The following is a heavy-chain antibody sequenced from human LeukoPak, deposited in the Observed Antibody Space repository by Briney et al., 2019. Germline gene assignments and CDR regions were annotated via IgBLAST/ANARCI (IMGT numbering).Heavy chain of an antibody. J-gene: IGHJ5*02. Sequence: GGSLILSCAASGFTFSNYGMHWVRQAPGKGLEWLAVVWYDDAVKNYADSVKGRFTISRDNSKNTLFLQMNNLSAEDTAVYYCAREAGTTTIGRFDPWGQGTLVTVSS. CDR3: AREAGTTTIGRFDP. CDR2: VWYDDAVK. CDR1: GFTFSNYG. D-gene: IGHD6-19*01. V-gene: IGHV3-33*01.